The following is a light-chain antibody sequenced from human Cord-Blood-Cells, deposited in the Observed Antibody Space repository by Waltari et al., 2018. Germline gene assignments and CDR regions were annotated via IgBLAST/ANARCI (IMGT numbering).Light chain of an antibody. V-gene: IGLV2-23*03. CDR1: SSDVGSYNL. Sequence: QSALTQPASVSGSPGQSITISCTGTSSDVGSYNLFSSYQQHPGKAPKLMIYEGSKRPSGVSNRFSGSKSGNTASLTISGLQAEDEADYYCCSYAGSSTFHVVFGGGTKLTVL. CDR3: CSYAGSSTFHVV. J-gene: IGLJ2*01. CDR2: EGS.